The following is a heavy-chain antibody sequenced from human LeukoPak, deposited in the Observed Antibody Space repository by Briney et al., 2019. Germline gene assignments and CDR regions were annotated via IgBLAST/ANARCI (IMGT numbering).Heavy chain of an antibody. Sequence: GASVKVSCKVSGYTFTAFYIHWVRQAPGQGLEWMGWINPNSGGTNYAQKFQGRVTMTRDTSISTAYLDLSRLRSDDTAVYYCAKEADGYNYWGQGTLVTVSS. CDR1: GYTFTAFY. J-gene: IGHJ4*02. CDR3: AKEADGYNY. V-gene: IGHV1-2*02. CDR2: INPNSGGT. D-gene: IGHD5-24*01.